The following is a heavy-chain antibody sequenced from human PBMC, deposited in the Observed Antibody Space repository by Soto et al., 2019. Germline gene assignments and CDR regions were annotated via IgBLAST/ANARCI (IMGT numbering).Heavy chain of an antibody. Sequence: QVQLVQSGAEVKKPGSSVKVSCKASGGTFSSYAISWVRQAPGQGLEWMGGIIPIFGTANYAQKLQGRVTITADESTSTAYMELSSLRAEDTAVYYCAREGYSYGTLDYWGQGTLVTVSS. J-gene: IGHJ4*02. CDR2: IIPIFGTA. V-gene: IGHV1-69*01. CDR1: GGTFSSYA. D-gene: IGHD5-18*01. CDR3: AREGYSYGTLDY.